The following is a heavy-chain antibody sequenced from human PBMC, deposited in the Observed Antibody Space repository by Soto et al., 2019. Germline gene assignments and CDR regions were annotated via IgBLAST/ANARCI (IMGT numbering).Heavy chain of an antibody. J-gene: IGHJ4*02. D-gene: IGHD3-3*01. V-gene: IGHV3-21*01. Sequence: GGSLRLSCAASGFTFSSYSMNWVRQAPGKGLEWVSSISSSSSYIYYADSVKGRFTISRDNAKNSLYLQMNSLRAEDTAVYYCARELTNRFLEWLLLDYWGQGTLVTVSS. CDR2: ISSSSSYI. CDR1: GFTFSSYS. CDR3: ARELTNRFLEWLLLDY.